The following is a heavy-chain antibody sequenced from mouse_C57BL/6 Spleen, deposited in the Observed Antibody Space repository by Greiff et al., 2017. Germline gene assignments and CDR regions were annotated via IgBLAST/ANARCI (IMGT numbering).Heavy chain of an antibody. D-gene: IGHD1-1*01. Sequence: QVQLQHSGPELVKPGASVKISCKASGYAFSSSWMNWVKQRPGKGLEWIGRIYPGDGDTNYHGKVKGQATLTADKSSSTAYMQLISLTSEDSAVYFCARFSIYYGGSDYWGQGTTLTVSS. CDR3: ARFSIYYGGSDY. J-gene: IGHJ2*01. CDR1: GYAFSSSW. V-gene: IGHV1-82*01. CDR2: IYPGDGDT.